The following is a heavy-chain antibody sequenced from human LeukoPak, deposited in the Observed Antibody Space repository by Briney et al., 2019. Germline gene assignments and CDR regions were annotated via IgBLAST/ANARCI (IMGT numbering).Heavy chain of an antibody. CDR1: GGTFSTYA. Sequence: SVKVSCKASGGTFSTYAISWVRQAPGQGLEWMGGIIPKFGTANYAQKLQGGVTTTADESTSTAHMGLSSLTFEDTAVYYCARGGVHYYYYMDVWRTGTTVSVSS. V-gene: IGHV1-69*13. CDR2: IIPKFGTA. D-gene: IGHD2-8*01. CDR3: ARGGVHYYYYMDV. J-gene: IGHJ6*03.